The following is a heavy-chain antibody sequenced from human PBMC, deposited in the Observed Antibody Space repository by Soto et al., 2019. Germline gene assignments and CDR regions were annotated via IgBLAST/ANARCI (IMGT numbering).Heavy chain of an antibody. D-gene: IGHD3-22*01. V-gene: IGHV1-69*01. CDR2: IIPMLVTP. CDR3: ARETRPYYFDSSGYPDAFDI. CDR1: GGTFSSHG. J-gene: IGHJ3*02. Sequence: QVQLAQSEAEVKKPGSSVKVSCKASGGTFSSHGISWVRQAPGQGREWMGVIIPMLVTPQYAQKFQGRVTITADELTSTVYMELTSLRPEDTAVYFCARETRPYYFDSSGYPDAFDIWGQGTVVTVSS.